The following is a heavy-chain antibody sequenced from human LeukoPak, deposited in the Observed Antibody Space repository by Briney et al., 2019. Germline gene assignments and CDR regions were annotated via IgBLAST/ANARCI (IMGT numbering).Heavy chain of an antibody. V-gene: IGHV2-70*11. CDR1: GFSLSTRGLC. CDR3: VGVNYYDTSLGFA. D-gene: IGHD3-22*01. CDR2: IDWDDDK. J-gene: IGHJ4*02. Sequence: ESGPALLKPPQTLTLTCTFSGFSLSTRGLCVSWIRQPPGKALEWLARIDWDDDKYYSTSLKTRLTISKDTCKNHVVLTVTNMDPVDTATYYCVGVNYYDTSLGFARGQGTLVTVSS.